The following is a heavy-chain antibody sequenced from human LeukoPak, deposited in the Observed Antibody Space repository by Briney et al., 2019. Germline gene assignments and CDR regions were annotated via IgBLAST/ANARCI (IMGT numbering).Heavy chain of an antibody. CDR3: GVAATGRGADY. CDR1: GFTFGDYA. Sequence: GGSLRLSCTASGFTFGDYAMSWVRQAPGKGLEWEGFIRSKAYGGTTEYAASVKGRFTISRDDSKSIAYLQMNSLKTEDTAVYYCGVAATGRGADYWGQGTLVTVSS. CDR2: IRSKAYGGTT. J-gene: IGHJ4*02. D-gene: IGHD2-15*01. V-gene: IGHV3-49*04.